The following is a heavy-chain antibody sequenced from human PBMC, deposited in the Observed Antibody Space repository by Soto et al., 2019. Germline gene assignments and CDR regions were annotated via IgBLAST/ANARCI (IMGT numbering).Heavy chain of an antibody. CDR2: ISYDGSNK. D-gene: IGHD1-26*01. J-gene: IGHJ3*02. V-gene: IGHV3-30-3*01. Sequence: GGSLRLSCAASGFTFSSYAMHWVRQAPGKGLEWVAVISYDGSNKYYADSVKGRFTISRDNSKNTLYLQMNSLRAEDTAVYYCARERAEWELSAFDIWGQGTMVTVSS. CDR1: GFTFSSYA. CDR3: ARERAEWELSAFDI.